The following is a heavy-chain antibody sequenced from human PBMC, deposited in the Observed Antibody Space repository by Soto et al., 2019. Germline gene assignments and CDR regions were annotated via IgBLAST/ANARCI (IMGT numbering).Heavy chain of an antibody. V-gene: IGHV3-53*01. CDR1: GFSVSSNY. Sequence: GGSLRLSCAASGFSVSSNYMSWVRQAPGKGLEWVSVIYSGGSTYYADSVKGRFTISRDNSKNTLYLQMNSLRAEDTAVYYCARGLCSGGSCYSGAFEIWGPGTMVTVSS. D-gene: IGHD2-15*01. CDR2: IYSGGST. J-gene: IGHJ3*02. CDR3: ARGLCSGGSCYSGAFEI.